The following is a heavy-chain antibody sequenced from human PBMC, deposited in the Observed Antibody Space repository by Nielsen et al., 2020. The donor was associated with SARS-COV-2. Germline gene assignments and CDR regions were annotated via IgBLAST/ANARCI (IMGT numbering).Heavy chain of an antibody. CDR1: GGSFSGYY. J-gene: IGHJ6*03. CDR3: ARDVYYDFWSGYYHYYYYYMDV. D-gene: IGHD3-3*01. CDR2: INHSGST. Sequence: SETLSLTCAVYGGSFSGYYWSWIRQPPGKGLEWIGEINHSGSTNYNPSLKSRVTISVDTSKNQFSLKLSSVTAADTAVYYCARDVYYDFWSGYYHYYYYYMDVWGKGTTVTVSS. V-gene: IGHV4-34*01.